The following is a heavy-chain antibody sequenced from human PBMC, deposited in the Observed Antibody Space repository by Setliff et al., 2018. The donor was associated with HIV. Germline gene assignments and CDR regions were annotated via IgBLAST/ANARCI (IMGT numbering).Heavy chain of an antibody. CDR1: GGSISSSTYY. CDR2: IYQSGST. CDR3: AILRGYSYGYFFDY. D-gene: IGHD5-18*01. J-gene: IGHJ4*02. V-gene: IGHV4-39*07. Sequence: SETLSLTCTVSGGSISSSTYYWGWIRQPPGKGLEWIASIYQSGSTYYNPSLKSRGIISIDTSKNQFSLKLSSVTAADTAVYYCAILRGYSYGYFFDYWGQGMLVTVSS.